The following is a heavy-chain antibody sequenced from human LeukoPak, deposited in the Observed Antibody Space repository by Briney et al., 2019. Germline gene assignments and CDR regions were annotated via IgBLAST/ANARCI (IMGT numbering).Heavy chain of an antibody. D-gene: IGHD7-27*01. J-gene: IGHJ3*02. CDR3: ARDKTGYDAFGI. CDR1: GFTFSSYA. V-gene: IGHV3-30-3*01. Sequence: GGSLRLSCAASGFTFSSYAMHWVRQAPGKGLEWVAVISYDGSNKYYADSVKGRFTISRDNSKNTLYLQMNSLRAEDTAVYYCARDKTGYDAFGIWGQGTMVTVTS. CDR2: ISYDGSNK.